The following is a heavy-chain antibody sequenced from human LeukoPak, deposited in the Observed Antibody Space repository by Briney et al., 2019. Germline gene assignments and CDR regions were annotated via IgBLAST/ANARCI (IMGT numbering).Heavy chain of an antibody. V-gene: IGHV3-74*01. J-gene: IGHJ6*02. D-gene: IGHD3-9*01. CDR1: GFTFSSYW. CDR2: ISGDGRNI. CDR3: TRDLMNYDVSTGLHHYYMDV. Sequence: GGSLRLSCAASGFTFSSYWMHWVRQDPRKGLVWVSRISGDGRNINYADSVRGRFTISRDNAKNTLYLQMNTLRVEDTAVYYCTRDLMNYDVSTGLHHYYMDVWGQGTTVTVSS.